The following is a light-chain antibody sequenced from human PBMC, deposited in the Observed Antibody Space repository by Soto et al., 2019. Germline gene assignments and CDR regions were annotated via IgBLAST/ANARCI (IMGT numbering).Light chain of an antibody. CDR1: QSINIW. CDR3: QQYNXYWS. J-gene: IGKJ1*01. CDR2: IAS. Sequence: DVQMTQSPSTLSASVGDRVTITCRAIQSINIWLAWYQQKTGRAPKLLIYIASTLESGVPSRFSGSGSGTEFTLTISSLEHDDFATYYCQQYNXYWSCGQGTKV. V-gene: IGKV1-5*03.